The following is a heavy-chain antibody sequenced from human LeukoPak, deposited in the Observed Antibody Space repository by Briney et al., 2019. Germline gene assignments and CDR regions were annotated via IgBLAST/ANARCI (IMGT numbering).Heavy chain of an antibody. D-gene: IGHD6-19*01. Sequence: GGSLRLSCAVSGITLSNYGMSWVRQAPGKGLDWVAGISDSGGSTNYADSVKGRFTISRDNSKNTLYLQMNSLRAEDTAVYYCAKGIYSSGWSYFDYWGHGTLVTVSS. J-gene: IGHJ4*01. CDR2: ISDSGGST. V-gene: IGHV3-23*01. CDR3: AKGIYSSGWSYFDY. CDR1: GITLSNYG.